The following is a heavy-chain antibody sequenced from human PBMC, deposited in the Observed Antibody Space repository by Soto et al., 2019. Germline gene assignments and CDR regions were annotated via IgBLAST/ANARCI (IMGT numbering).Heavy chain of an antibody. CDR1: GYSFTSLD. CDR3: ARGVSAGVDY. D-gene: IGHD1-26*01. V-gene: IGHV1-8*01. Sequence: ASVKVSCKASGYSFTSLDINWVRQTAGQGLEWMGWMQPSTGRTGYAQRFQGRVTMTRDTSINTAYMELTTLTSDDTAFYYCARGVSAGVDYWGQGTLVTVSS. J-gene: IGHJ4*02. CDR2: MQPSTGRT.